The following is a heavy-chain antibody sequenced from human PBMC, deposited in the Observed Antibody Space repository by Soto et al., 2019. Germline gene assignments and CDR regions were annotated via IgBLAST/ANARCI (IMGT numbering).Heavy chain of an antibody. CDR2: IIPIFGTA. Sequence: GASVKVSCKASGGTFSSYAISWVRQAPGQGLGWMGGIIPIFGTANYAQKFQGRVTITADESTSTAYMELSSLRSEDTAVYYCASGPAYSSRDYYGMDVWGQGTTVTVSS. CDR1: GGTFSSYA. V-gene: IGHV1-69*13. J-gene: IGHJ6*02. D-gene: IGHD6-13*01. CDR3: ASGPAYSSRDYYGMDV.